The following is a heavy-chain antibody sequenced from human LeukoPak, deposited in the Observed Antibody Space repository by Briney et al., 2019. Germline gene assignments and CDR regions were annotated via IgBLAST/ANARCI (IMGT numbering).Heavy chain of an antibody. Sequence: GGSLRLSCAASGFTFSNYGMNWVRQAPGKGLEWVSAISGSGGSTYYPDSVKGRFTISRDNSKNTLYLQMNSLRAEDTAVYYCAKEGLATTYAFDIWGQGTMVTVSS. CDR1: GFTFSNYG. J-gene: IGHJ3*02. V-gene: IGHV3-23*01. CDR2: ISGSGGST. D-gene: IGHD4-11*01. CDR3: AKEGLATTYAFDI.